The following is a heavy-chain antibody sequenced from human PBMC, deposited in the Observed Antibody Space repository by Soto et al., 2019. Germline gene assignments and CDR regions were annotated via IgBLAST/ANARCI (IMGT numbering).Heavy chain of an antibody. V-gene: IGHV2-5*01. CDR2: IYWNDDK. Sequence: KSGPTLVNPTQTLTLTCTFSGFSLSTSGVGVGWIRQPPGKALEWLALIYWNDDKRYSPSLKSRLTITKDTSKNQVVLTMTNMDPVDTATYYCAHSGIGYYDSSGYRTFGYWGQGTLVTVSS. D-gene: IGHD3-22*01. J-gene: IGHJ4*02. CDR3: AHSGIGYYDSSGYRTFGY. CDR1: GFSLSTSGVG.